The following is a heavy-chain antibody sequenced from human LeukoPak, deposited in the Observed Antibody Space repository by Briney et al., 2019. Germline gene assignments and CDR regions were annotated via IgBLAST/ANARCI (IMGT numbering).Heavy chain of an antibody. CDR1: GYSFTSYW. J-gene: IGHJ4*02. CDR2: IDAGDSYT. CDR3: ARLNSNSIAVADWGFDY. Sequence: PGEALQISCKCSGYSFTSYWISWVRQLPGKGLEWMGRIDAGDSYTNYSPSFQGHVTISADKSISTAYLQWSSLKASDTAMYYCARLNSNSIAVADWGFDYWGQGTLVTVSS. D-gene: IGHD6-19*01. V-gene: IGHV5-10-1*01.